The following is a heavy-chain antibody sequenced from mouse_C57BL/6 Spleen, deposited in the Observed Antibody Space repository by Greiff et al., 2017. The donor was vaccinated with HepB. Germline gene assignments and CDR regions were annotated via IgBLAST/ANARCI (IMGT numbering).Heavy chain of an antibody. V-gene: IGHV1-63*01. CDR2: IYPGGGYT. J-gene: IGHJ2*01. CDR3: ARSGGRYYFDY. Sequence: QVQLKESGAELVRPGTSVKMSCKASGYTFTNYWIGWAKQRPGHGLEWIGDIYPGGGYTNYNEKFKGKATLTADKSSSTAYMQFSSLTSEDSAIYYCARSGGRYYFDYWGQGTTLTVSS. D-gene: IGHD3-2*02. CDR1: GYTFTNYW.